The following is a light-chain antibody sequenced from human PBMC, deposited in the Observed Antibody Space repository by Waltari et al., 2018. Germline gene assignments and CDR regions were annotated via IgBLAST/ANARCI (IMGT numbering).Light chain of an antibody. Sequence: VLLTQSPASLSVSPGDTVILSCRASQIVRTNLVWYQQKAGQAPTTLIYGASTRASGVPSRFSGSGSETDFTLIISSLQSEDAAVYFCQQYYVLPPITFGGGTKLEI. CDR3: QQYYVLPPIT. V-gene: IGKV3-15*01. J-gene: IGKJ4*01. CDR2: GAS. CDR1: QIVRTN.